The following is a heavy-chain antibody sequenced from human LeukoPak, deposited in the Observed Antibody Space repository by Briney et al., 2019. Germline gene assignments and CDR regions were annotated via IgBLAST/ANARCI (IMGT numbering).Heavy chain of an antibody. V-gene: IGHV3-53*01. Sequence: GGSLRLSCAASGFTVSSNYMSWVRQAPGKGLEWVSVIYSGGSTYYADSVRGRFTISRDNFKNTLYLQMNSLGAEDTAVYYCARVSYYDSSGYYFLSYVDYWGQGTLVTVSS. CDR2: IYSGGST. CDR1: GFTVSSNY. D-gene: IGHD3-22*01. J-gene: IGHJ4*02. CDR3: ARVSYYDSSGYYFLSYVDY.